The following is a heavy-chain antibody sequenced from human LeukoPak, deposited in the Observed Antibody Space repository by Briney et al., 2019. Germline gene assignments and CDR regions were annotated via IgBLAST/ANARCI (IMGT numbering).Heavy chain of an antibody. CDR2: IKSKIHGGTI. J-gene: IGHJ3*02. Sequence: KAGGSLRLSCAASGFTFDKAWMTWVRQAPGKGLEWVGRIKSKIHGGTIDYAAPVKGRFTISRDDSENTVYLQMNSLKTEDTAVYYCTPESIAVAGSWAFDIWGQGTMVTVSS. D-gene: IGHD6-19*01. V-gene: IGHV3-15*01. CDR1: GFTFDKAW. CDR3: TPESIAVAGSWAFDI.